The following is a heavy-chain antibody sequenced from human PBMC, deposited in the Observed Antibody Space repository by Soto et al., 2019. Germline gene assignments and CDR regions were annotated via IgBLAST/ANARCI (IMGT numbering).Heavy chain of an antibody. CDR3: AKDRFPVTASEGDYFDY. J-gene: IGHJ4*02. D-gene: IGHD2-21*02. CDR2: ISGSGGST. V-gene: IGHV3-23*01. CDR1: GFTFSSYA. Sequence: EVQLLESGGGLVQPGGSLRLSCAASGFTFSSYAMSWVRQAPGKWLEWVSAISGSGGSTYYADSVKGPFTISRDNSNNTLYLQINSLRAEDTAVYYCAKDRFPVTASEGDYFDYWGQGTLVTVSS.